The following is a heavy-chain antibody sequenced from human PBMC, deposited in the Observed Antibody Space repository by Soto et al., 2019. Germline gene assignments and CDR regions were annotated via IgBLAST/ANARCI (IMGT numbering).Heavy chain of an antibody. CDR2: ISYDGSNK. Sequence: LRDSCEAAEVTRVSYGMHRVIKTTGKGLEWVAVISYDGSNKYYADSVKGRFTISRDNSKNTLYLQMNSLRAEDTAVYYCARAPYWRGGDLYLANWGQGTLVPVSS. CDR1: EVTRVSYG. J-gene: IGHJ4*02. D-gene: IGHD2-21*02. V-gene: IGHV3-30*03. CDR3: ARAPYWRGGDLYLAN.